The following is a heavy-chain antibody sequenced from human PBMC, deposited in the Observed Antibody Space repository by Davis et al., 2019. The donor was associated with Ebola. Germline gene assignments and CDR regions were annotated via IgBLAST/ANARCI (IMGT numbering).Heavy chain of an antibody. D-gene: IGHD4-17*01. CDR1: GFTFSGSA. Sequence: PGGSLRLSCAASGFTFSGSAMHWVRQASGKGLGWVGRIRSKANSYATAYAASVKGRFTISRDDSKNTAYLQMNSLKTEDTAVYYCTTAATVTTFPFDYWGQGTLVTVSS. CDR2: IRSKANSYAT. J-gene: IGHJ4*02. CDR3: TTAATVTTFPFDY. V-gene: IGHV3-73*01.